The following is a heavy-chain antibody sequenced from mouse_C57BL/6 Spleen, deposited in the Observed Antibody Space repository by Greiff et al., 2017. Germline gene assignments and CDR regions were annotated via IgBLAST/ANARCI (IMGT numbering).Heavy chain of an antibody. CDR3: TERGLRREGYFDY. CDR2: IRNKANNHAT. D-gene: IGHD2-2*01. Sequence: EVKLVESGGGLVQPGGSMKLSCAASGFTFSDAWMDWVRQSPEKGLEWVAEIRNKANNHATYYAESVKGRFTISRDDSKSSVYLQMNSLRAEDTGIYYCTERGLRREGYFDYWGQGTTLTVSS. CDR1: GFTFSDAW. V-gene: IGHV6-6*01. J-gene: IGHJ2*01.